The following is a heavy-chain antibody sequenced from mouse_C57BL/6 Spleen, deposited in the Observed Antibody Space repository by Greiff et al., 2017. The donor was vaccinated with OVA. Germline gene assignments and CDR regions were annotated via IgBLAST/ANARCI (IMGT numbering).Heavy chain of an antibody. CDR2: IDPSDSYT. CDR3: ARQERIYDGYYPRRDFDY. Sequence: VQLQQPGAELVKPGASVKLSCKASGYTFTSYWMQWVKQRPGQGLEWIGEIDPSDSYTNYNQKFKGKATLTVDTSSSTAYMQLSSLTSEDSAVYYCARQERIYDGYYPRRDFDYWGQGTTLTVSS. J-gene: IGHJ2*01. CDR1: GYTFTSYW. D-gene: IGHD2-3*01. V-gene: IGHV1-50*01.